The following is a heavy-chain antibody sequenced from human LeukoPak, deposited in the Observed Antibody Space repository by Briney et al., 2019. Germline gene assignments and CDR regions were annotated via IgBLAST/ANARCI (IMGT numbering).Heavy chain of an antibody. V-gene: IGHV1-8*01. D-gene: IGHD7-27*01. J-gene: IGHJ4*02. CDR3: ARGPPNWGYDY. Sequence: ASVKVSCKASGYTFTSYDVNWVRQATGQGPEWMGWMSPNSGNTGYAQKFQGRVTMTRSTSMSTAYMELSSLRSEDTAVYYCARGPPNWGYDYWGQGTQVTVSS. CDR2: MSPNSGNT. CDR1: GYTFTSYD.